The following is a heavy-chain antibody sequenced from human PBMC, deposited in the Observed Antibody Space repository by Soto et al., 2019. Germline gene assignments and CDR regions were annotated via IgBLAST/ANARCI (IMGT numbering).Heavy chain of an antibody. CDR1: GGSFSGYY. J-gene: IGHJ5*02. CDR3: ARAGGAVGATPESLNRWFDP. V-gene: IGHV4-34*01. Sequence: SETLSLTCAVYGGSFSGYYWSWIRQPPGKGLEWIGEINHSGSTNYNPSLKSRVTISVDTSKNQFSLKLSSVTAADTAVYYCARAGGAVGATPESLNRWFDPWGQGTLVTVSS. CDR2: INHSGST. D-gene: IGHD6-19*01.